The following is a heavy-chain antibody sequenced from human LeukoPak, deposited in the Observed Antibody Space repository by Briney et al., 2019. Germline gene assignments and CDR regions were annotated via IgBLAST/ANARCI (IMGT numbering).Heavy chain of an antibody. J-gene: IGHJ4*02. CDR3: ARWSGSYYRFDY. CDR2: IYSDGRT. D-gene: IGHD1-26*01. CDR1: DFTVSNMY. Sequence: GGSLRLSCAASDFTVSNMYMTWVRQAPGKGLEWVSLIYSDGRTDYADSVKGRYTISRDNSKNTVYLQMNSLRVEDTAVYYCARWSGSYYRFDYWGQGTLVTVSS. V-gene: IGHV3-53*01.